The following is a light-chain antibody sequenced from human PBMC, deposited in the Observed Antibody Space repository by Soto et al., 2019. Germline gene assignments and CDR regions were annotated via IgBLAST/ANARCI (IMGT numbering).Light chain of an antibody. CDR1: NSDVGSYDL. J-gene: IGLJ1*01. V-gene: IGLV2-23*01. CDR2: EGS. Sequence: QSVLTQPASVSGSPGQTITISCTGTNSDVGSYDLVAWYQQHPGKAPKLMIYEGSKRPSGVSNRFSGSKSGKTASLTISRLQAEDEADYYCCSYAGSFYVFGTGTKVTVL. CDR3: CSYAGSFYV.